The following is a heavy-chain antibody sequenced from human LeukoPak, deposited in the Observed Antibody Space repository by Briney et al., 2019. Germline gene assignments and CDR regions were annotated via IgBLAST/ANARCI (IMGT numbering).Heavy chain of an antibody. Sequence: ASVKVSRKASGYTFTSYAMHWVRQAPGQGLEWMGWISAYNGNTNYAQRLQGRVTMTTDTSTSTAYMELRSLRSDDTAVYYCARGILYDILTGYATEFDYWGQGTLVTVSS. J-gene: IGHJ4*02. D-gene: IGHD3-9*01. V-gene: IGHV1-18*01. CDR2: ISAYNGNT. CDR3: ARGILYDILTGYATEFDY. CDR1: GYTFTSYA.